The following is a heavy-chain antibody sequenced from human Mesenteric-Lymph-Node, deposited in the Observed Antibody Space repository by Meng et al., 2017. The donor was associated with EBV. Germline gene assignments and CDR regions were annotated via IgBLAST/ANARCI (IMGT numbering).Heavy chain of an antibody. Sequence: GQLVQSGAEVKKPGASVKVSCKASAYSYSGYYLHWVRQAPGQGLEWMGRINPRSGATSYAEKFQGRLAMTGDTSVSTAYMELASLRSDDTAVYFCSHTDYFDNTGHHWGQGTLVTVSS. D-gene: IGHD3-22*01. V-gene: IGHV1-2*06. CDR2: INPRSGAT. CDR1: AYSYSGYY. CDR3: SHTDYFDNTGHH. J-gene: IGHJ4*02.